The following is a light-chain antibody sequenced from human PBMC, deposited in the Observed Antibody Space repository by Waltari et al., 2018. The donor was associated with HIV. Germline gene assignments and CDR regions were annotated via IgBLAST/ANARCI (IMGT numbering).Light chain of an antibody. J-gene: IGLJ2*01. Sequence: QSVLTQPPSVSGAPGQRVTISCTGSSSNIGAGYDVHWYQQLPGTAPQLLIYANINRPSGVPDRSSGSKSGSSASLAITGLQAEDEAHYYCQSFDSSLTTSGVIFGGGTKLTVL. V-gene: IGLV1-40*01. CDR3: QSFDSSLTTSGVI. CDR1: SSNIGAGYD. CDR2: ANI.